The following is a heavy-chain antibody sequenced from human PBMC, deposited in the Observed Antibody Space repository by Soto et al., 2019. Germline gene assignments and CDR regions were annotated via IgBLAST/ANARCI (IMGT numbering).Heavy chain of an antibody. J-gene: IGHJ4*02. D-gene: IGHD1-26*01. CDR2: ISSSSSYI. CDR1: GFTFSSYS. CDR3: AREAPGAPWGVVDY. Sequence: LRLSCAASGFTFSSYSMNWVRQAPGKGLEWVSSISSSSSYIYYADSVKGRFTISRDNAKNSLYLQMNSLRAEDTAVYYCAREAPGAPWGVVDYWGQGTLVTVSS. V-gene: IGHV3-21*01.